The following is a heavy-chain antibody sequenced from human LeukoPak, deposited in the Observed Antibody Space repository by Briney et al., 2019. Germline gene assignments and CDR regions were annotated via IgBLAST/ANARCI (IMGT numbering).Heavy chain of an antibody. CDR3: ARGVYYGSGSYCFDY. CDR1: GGSFSGYY. Sequence: SETLSLTCAVYGGSFSGYYWSWIRQPPGKGLEWIGEINHSGSTNYNPSLKSRVTISVDTSKNQFSLKLSSVTAADTAVYYCARGVYYGSGSYCFDYWGQGTLVTVSS. V-gene: IGHV4-34*01. J-gene: IGHJ4*02. D-gene: IGHD3-10*01. CDR2: INHSGST.